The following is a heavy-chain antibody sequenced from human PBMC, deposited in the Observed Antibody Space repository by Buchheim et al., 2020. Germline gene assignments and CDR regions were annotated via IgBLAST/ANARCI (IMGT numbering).Heavy chain of an antibody. J-gene: IGHJ4*02. V-gene: IGHV3-30*04. Sequence: QVQLVESGGGVVQPGRSLRLSCAASGFTFSSYAMHWVRQAPGKGLEWVAVISYDGSNKYYADSVTGRFTISRDNSKNTLYLQMNSLRAEDTAVYYCARGAAVSVVWGQGTL. CDR2: ISYDGSNK. CDR3: ARGAAVSVV. D-gene: IGHD1-14*01. CDR1: GFTFSSYA.